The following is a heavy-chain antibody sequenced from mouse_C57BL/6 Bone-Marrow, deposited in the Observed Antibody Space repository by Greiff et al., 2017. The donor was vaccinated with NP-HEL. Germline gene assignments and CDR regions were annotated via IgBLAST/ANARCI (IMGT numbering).Heavy chain of an antibody. D-gene: IGHD1-1*01. CDR3: ASGGFYGSSSFAY. CDR1: GYAFSSSW. Sequence: QVQLQQSGPELVKPGASVKISCKASGYAFSSSWMNWVKQRPGKGLEWIGRIYPGDGDTNYNGKFKGKATLTADESSSTAYMQLSSLTSEDSAVYFCASGGFYGSSSFAYWGQGTLVTVSA. CDR2: IYPGDGDT. V-gene: IGHV1-82*01. J-gene: IGHJ3*01.